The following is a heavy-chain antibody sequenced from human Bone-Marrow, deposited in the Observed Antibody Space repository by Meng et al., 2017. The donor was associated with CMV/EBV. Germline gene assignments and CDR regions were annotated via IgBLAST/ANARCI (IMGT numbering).Heavy chain of an antibody. Sequence: GESLKISCAASGFTFSSYWMSWVRQAPGKGLEWVANIKQDGSEKYYVDSVKGRFTISRDNAKNSLYLQMNSLRAEDTALYYCAKDVQYYYDSNGYLDCWGQGTLVTVSS. D-gene: IGHD3-22*01. CDR2: IKQDGSEK. CDR3: AKDVQYYYDSNGYLDC. CDR1: GFTFSSYW. V-gene: IGHV3-7*03. J-gene: IGHJ4*02.